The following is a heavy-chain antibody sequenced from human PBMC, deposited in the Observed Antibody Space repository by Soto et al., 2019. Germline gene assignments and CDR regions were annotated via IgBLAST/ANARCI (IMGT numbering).Heavy chain of an antibody. CDR1: GGTFSSYA. Sequence: SVKVSCTASGGTFSSYAISWVRQAPGQGLEWMGGIIPIFGTANYAQKFQGRVTITADESTSTAYMELSSLRSEDTAVYYCARWGRPRFGELYFDYWGQGTLVTVSS. CDR3: ARWGRPRFGELYFDY. V-gene: IGHV1-69*01. D-gene: IGHD3-10*01. CDR2: IIPIFGTA. J-gene: IGHJ4*02.